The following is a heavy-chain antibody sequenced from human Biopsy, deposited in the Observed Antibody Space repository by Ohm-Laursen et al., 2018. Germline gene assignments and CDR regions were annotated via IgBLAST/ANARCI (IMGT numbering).Heavy chain of an antibody. CDR1: GFSFSDYY. CDR2: ISSSGRTM. D-gene: IGHD5-24*01. CDR3: ATTRSFDN. Sequence: SLRLSCAASGFSFSDYYMIWIRQAPGKGLEWVSYISSSGRTMYYADSVKGRFTISRDNANKSLYLQMNSPRAEDTAVYYCATTRSFDNWGQGTLVTVSS. V-gene: IGHV3-11*01. J-gene: IGHJ4*02.